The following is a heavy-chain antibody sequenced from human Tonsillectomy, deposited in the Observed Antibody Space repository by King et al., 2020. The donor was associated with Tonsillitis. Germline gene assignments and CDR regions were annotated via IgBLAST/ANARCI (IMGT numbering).Heavy chain of an antibody. J-gene: IGHJ6*02. D-gene: IGHD6-6*01. V-gene: IGHV1-18*01. Sequence: QLVQSGAEVKKPGASVKVSCKASGYTFTSYGITWVRQATGQGLEWMGWISAYSGNTDYAQRLQGRVTMTTDTSTSTAYMELRSLRSDDTAVYYCARVGSSSTHYYYVLDVWGQGTTVTVSS. CDR1: GYTFTSYG. CDR2: ISAYSGNT. CDR3: ARVGSSSTHYYYVLDV.